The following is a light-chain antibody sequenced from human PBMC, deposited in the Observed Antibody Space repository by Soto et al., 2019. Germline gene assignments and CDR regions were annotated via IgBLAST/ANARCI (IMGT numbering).Light chain of an antibody. CDR3: QSYDSSLSASQV. Sequence: QSVLTQPPSVSGAPGQRVTISCTGSSSNIGAGYDVHWYQQLPGTAPKLLIYGNSNRPSGVPDRFSGSKSGTSASLAITGLQAEDEADYYYQSYDSSLSASQVFGGGTKVTVL. CDR1: SSNIGAGYD. CDR2: GNS. V-gene: IGLV1-40*01. J-gene: IGLJ2*01.